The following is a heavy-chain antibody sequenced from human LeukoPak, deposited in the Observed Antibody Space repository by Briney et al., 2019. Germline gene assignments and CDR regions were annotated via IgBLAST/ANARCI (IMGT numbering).Heavy chain of an antibody. V-gene: IGHV3-74*01. CDR1: GFTFSSYW. J-gene: IGHJ3*02. CDR3: ARGLSIGVTDGLTAFDI. CDR2: INSDGSSR. D-gene: IGHD6-19*01. Sequence: GGSLRLSCAASGFTFSSYWMHWVRQAPGKGLVWVSRINSDGSSRSYADSVKGRFTISRDNAKNTLYLQMNSLRAEDTAVYYCARGLSIGVTDGLTAFDIWGQGTMVTVS.